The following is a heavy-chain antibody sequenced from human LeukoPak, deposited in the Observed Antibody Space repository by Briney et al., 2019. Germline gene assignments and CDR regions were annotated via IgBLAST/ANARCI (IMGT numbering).Heavy chain of an antibody. Sequence: SGGSLRLSCAASGFTLSSYSMNWVRQAPGKGLEWLSYISSSSATIYYADSVKGRFTISRDNAKNSLYLQVNSLRAEDTAVYYCARHQFVSSWSPFDYWGQGTLVTVSA. CDR2: ISSSSATI. J-gene: IGHJ4*02. V-gene: IGHV3-48*04. CDR1: GFTLSSYS. D-gene: IGHD6-13*01. CDR3: ARHQFVSSWSPFDY.